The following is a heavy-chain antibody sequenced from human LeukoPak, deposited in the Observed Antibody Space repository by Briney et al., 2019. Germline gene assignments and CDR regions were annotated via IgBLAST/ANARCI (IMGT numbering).Heavy chain of an antibody. D-gene: IGHD6-13*01. CDR1: GGSISSYY. CDR2: IYHSGST. V-gene: IGHV4-59*04. Sequence: SETLSLTCTVSGGSISSYYWSWIRQPPGKGLEWIGEIYHSGSTYYNPSLKSRVTISVDTSKNQFSLKLSSVTAADTAVYYCARHYPTGSWPPDYWGQGTLVTVSS. CDR3: ARHYPTGSWPPDY. J-gene: IGHJ4*02.